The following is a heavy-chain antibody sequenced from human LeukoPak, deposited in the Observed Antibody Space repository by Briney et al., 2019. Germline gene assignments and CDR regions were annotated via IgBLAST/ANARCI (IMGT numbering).Heavy chain of an antibody. Sequence: GASGKVSCKAAGGTVSSYAISWVRQAPGQGLGWRGGMIPIFGTGDYAQKFQARVTITADKSTSTAYMELSSRRSEYTAVYCVALHRATHLTFFAIWGQGTMVPVSS. J-gene: IGHJ3*02. V-gene: IGHV1-69*06. CDR3: ALHRATHLTFFAI. CDR1: GGTVSSYA. CDR2: MIPIFGTG. D-gene: IGHD5-24*01.